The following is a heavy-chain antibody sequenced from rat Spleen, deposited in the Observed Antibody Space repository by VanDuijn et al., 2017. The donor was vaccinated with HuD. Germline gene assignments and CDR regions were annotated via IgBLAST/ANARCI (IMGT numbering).Heavy chain of an antibody. D-gene: IGHD1-2*01. CDR1: GFTFSSFA. Sequence: VQLVESGGGLVQPGRSLKVSCAASGFTFSSFAMAWVRQPPGKGLEWMGAIWSGGSTDYNSALKSRLSISRDTSKNQVFLKMNSLQTDDTGTYYCTRGHGSYALWYFDFWGPGTMVTVSS. CDR3: TRGHGSYALWYFDF. J-gene: IGHJ1*01. CDR2: IWSGGST. V-gene: IGHV2-15*01.